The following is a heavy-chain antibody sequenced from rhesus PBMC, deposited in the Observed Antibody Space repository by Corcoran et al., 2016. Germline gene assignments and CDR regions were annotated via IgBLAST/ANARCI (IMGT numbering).Heavy chain of an antibody. CDR1: GYSISSGYY. D-gene: IGHD6-31*01. J-gene: IGHJ4*01. CDR2: IGGRSGNT. CDR3: ARRWIAAAAT. V-gene: IGHV4-99*01. Sequence: QVQLQESGPGLVKPSETLSLTCAVSGYSISSGYYWGWIRQPPGKGLEGGGYIGGRSGNTNYNPTHKSRVTISKDTSKTQLSRKLSSVTAADTAVYYCARRWIAAAATWGQGVLVTVSS.